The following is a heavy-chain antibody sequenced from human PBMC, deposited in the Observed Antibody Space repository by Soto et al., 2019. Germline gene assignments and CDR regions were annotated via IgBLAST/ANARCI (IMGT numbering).Heavy chain of an antibody. J-gene: IGHJ3*01. CDR2: ISSSGSTI. Sequence: QVQLVESGGGLVKPGGSLRLSCAASGFTFSDYYMSWIRQAPGKGLEWVSYISSSGSTIYYADAVKGRFTISRDNAKNSLYRQMNGLGAEDTAVYYCASHYDFWSGYLSWGQGTMVTVSS. CDR3: ASHYDFWSGYLS. CDR1: GFTFSDYY. V-gene: IGHV3-11*01. D-gene: IGHD3-3*01.